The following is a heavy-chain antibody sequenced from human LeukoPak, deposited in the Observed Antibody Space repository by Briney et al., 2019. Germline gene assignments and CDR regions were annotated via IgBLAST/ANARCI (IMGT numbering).Heavy chain of an antibody. CDR1: GFTVSSNY. D-gene: IGHD3-22*01. V-gene: IGHV3-66*01. CDR3: ARAPSAAMIVV. Sequence: GGSLRLSCAASGFTVSSNYMSWVRQAPGKGLEWVSVIYSGGSTYYADSVKGRFTISRDNSKNTLYLQMNSLRAEDTAVYYCARAPSAAMIVVGGQGTLVTVSS. CDR2: IYSGGST. J-gene: IGHJ4*02.